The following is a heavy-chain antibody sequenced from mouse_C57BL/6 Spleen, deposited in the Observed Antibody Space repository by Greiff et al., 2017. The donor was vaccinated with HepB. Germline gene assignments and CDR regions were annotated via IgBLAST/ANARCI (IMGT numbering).Heavy chain of an antibody. V-gene: IGHV1-82*01. CDR3: AREDYYYGFDY. CDR1: GYAFSSSW. D-gene: IGHD1-1*01. CDR2: IYPGDGDT. Sequence: VKLVESGPELVKPGASVKISCKASGYAFSSSWMNWVKQRPGKGLEWIGRIYPGDGDTNYNGKFKGKATLTADKSSSTAYMQLSSLTSEDSAVYFCAREDYYYGFDYWGQGTTLTVSS. J-gene: IGHJ2*01.